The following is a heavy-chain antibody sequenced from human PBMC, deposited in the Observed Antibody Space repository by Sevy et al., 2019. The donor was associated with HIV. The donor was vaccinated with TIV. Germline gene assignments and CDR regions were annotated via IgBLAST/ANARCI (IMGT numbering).Heavy chain of an antibody. CDR1: GGSFSGYY. J-gene: IGHJ1*01. CDR3: ARGRMVRGFFQH. Sequence: SETLSLTCAVYGGSFSGYYWSWIRQPPGKELEWIGEINHSGSTNYNPSLKSRVTISVDTSKNQFSLKLSSVTDADTAVYYCARGRMVRGFFQHWGQGTLVTVSS. D-gene: IGHD3-10*01. CDR2: INHSGST. V-gene: IGHV4-34*01.